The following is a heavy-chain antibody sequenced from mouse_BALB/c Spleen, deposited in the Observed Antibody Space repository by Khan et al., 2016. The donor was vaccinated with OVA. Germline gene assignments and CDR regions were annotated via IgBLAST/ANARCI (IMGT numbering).Heavy chain of an antibody. CDR3: ARTARIKY. J-gene: IGHJ2*01. Sequence: EVQLQESGPGLVKPSQSLSLTCTVTGYSITSGYGWNWNRQFPGNKLEWMGYISYSGSTNYNPSLESRISITRDTSKNQSFLQLNSVTTEDTATYYCARTARIKYWGQGTTLTVSS. CDR1: GYSITSGYG. CDR2: ISYSGST. D-gene: IGHD1-2*01. V-gene: IGHV3-2*02.